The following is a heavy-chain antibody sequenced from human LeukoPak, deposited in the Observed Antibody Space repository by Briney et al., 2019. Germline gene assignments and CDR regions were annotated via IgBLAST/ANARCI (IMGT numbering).Heavy chain of an antibody. CDR2: INSDGSSP. D-gene: IGHD2-15*01. J-gene: IGHJ4*02. Sequence: GGSLRLSCTASGFTFSSYWMQWVRQAPGKGLVWVSRINSDGSSPSYADSVKGRFTISRDNSKNTLYVQMNNLSAEDTAVYYCARETSGSFPYWGQGTLVTVSS. CDR3: ARETSGSFPY. V-gene: IGHV3-74*01. CDR1: GFTFSSYW.